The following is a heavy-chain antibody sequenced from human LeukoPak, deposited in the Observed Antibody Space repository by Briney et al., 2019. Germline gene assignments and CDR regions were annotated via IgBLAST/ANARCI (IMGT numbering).Heavy chain of an antibody. CDR2: INHSGST. V-gene: IGHV4-34*01. J-gene: IGHJ4*02. CDR3: AARGGKDIVVVVAATHFDY. D-gene: IGHD2-15*01. CDR1: GGSFSGYY. Sequence: SSETLSRTCAVYGGSFSGYYWSWIRQPPGKGLEWIGEINHSGSTNYNPSLKSRVTISVDTSKNQFSLKLSSVTAADTAVYYCAARGGKDIVVVVAATHFDYWGQGTLVTVSS.